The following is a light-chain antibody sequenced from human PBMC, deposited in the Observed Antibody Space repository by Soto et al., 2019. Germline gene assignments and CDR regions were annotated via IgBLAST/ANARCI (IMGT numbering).Light chain of an antibody. J-gene: IGKJ2*01. CDR1: QSVSSNY. V-gene: IGKV3-20*01. Sequence: ENVLTQSPGTLSLSPGERATLSCRASQSVSSNYLTWYQQKPGQAPRLLIYGASSRATDIPDRFSGSGSGTDFTLTISRLEPEDFAVYYCQQYDSSPVTFGQGTNLEIK. CDR3: QQYDSSPVT. CDR2: GAS.